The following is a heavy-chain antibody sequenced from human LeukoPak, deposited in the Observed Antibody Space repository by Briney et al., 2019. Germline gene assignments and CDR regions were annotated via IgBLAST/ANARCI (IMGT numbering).Heavy chain of an antibody. CDR1: GFTFSTYS. CDR3: ARGSASVAGTSNWFDP. V-gene: IGHV3-21*01. CDR2: ISSSSSYI. Sequence: GGSLRLSCAASGFTFSTYSMNWVRQAPGKGLEWVSSISSSSSYIYYADSMKGRFTISRDNAKNSLYLQMNSLRAEDTAVYYCARGSASVAGTSNWFDPWGQGTLVTVSS. J-gene: IGHJ5*02. D-gene: IGHD6-19*01.